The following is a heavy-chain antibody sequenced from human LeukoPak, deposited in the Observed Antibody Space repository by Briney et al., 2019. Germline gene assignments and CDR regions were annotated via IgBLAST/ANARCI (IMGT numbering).Heavy chain of an antibody. CDR1: GFTFSSYS. J-gene: IGHJ6*04. CDR2: ISSSSSYI. V-gene: IGHV3-21*01. Sequence: GGSLRLSCAASGFTFSSYSMNWVRQAPGKGLEWVSSISSSSSYIYYADSVKGRFTISRDNAKNSLYLQMNSPRAEDTAVYYCARDQGLLWFGVIRGTLSMDVWGKGTTVTVSS. CDR3: ARDQGLLWFGVIRGTLSMDV. D-gene: IGHD3-10*01.